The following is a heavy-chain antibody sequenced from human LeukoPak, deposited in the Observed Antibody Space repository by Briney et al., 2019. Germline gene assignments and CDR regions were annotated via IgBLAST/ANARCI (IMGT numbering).Heavy chain of an antibody. V-gene: IGHV3-23*01. D-gene: IGHD3-10*01. CDR1: GFTFSSYA. CDR2: ISGSGGST. CDR3: AKTDRITMVRGVTDY. J-gene: IGHJ4*02. Sequence: GGSLRLSCAASGFTFSSYAMSWVRQAPGKGLEWVSAISGSGGSTYYADSVKGRFTISRDNSKNTLYLQMNSLRAEDTAVYYYAKTDRITMVRGVTDYWGQGTLVTVSS.